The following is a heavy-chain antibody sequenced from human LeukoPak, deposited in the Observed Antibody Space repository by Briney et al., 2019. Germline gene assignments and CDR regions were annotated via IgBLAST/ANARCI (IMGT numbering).Heavy chain of an antibody. D-gene: IGHD5/OR15-5a*01. J-gene: IGHJ2*01. CDR2: IYYSGSA. V-gene: IGHV4-59*08. Sequence: ETLSLTCTASGGSISGYYWSWIRQPPGKGLEWIAYIYYSGSANYSPALNSRVTISVDTSRDQFSLKLTSVTAADTAVYYCARTPVSYWHFDLWGRGTLASVSS. CDR3: ARTPVSYWHFDL. CDR1: GGSISGYY.